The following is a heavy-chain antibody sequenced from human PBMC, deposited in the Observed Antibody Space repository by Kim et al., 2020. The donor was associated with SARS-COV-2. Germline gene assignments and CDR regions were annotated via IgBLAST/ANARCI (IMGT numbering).Heavy chain of an antibody. D-gene: IGHD3-3*01. V-gene: IGHV4-34*01. Sequence: PPLKRRVTISVDTSKHQFTLKLSSVTAADTAVYYCARGGITSFGVVPFDYWGQGTLVTVSS. CDR3: ARGGITSFGVVPFDY. J-gene: IGHJ4*02.